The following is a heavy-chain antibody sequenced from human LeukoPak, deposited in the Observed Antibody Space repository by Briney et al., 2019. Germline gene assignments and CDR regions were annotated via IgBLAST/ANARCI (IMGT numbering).Heavy chain of an antibody. CDR1: GFTFDDYA. D-gene: IGHD6-13*01. J-gene: IGHJ4*02. V-gene: IGHV3-9*01. CDR2: ISWNSGNI. CDR3: AKDSYSSNWYYFDY. Sequence: PGRSLRLSCAASGFTFDDYAMHWVRQAPGKGLEWVPGISWNSGNIGYADSVKGRFTISRDNAKNSLYLQMNSLRAEDTALYYCAKDSYSSNWYYFDYWGQGTLVTVSS.